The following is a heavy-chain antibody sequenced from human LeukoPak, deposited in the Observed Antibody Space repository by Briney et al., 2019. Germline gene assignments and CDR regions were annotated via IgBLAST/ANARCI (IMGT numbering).Heavy chain of an antibody. J-gene: IGHJ5*02. V-gene: IGHV4-61*02. CDR3: AREGLNMVRGVIPKEAWGWFDP. CDR2: IYTSGST. D-gene: IGHD3-10*01. CDR1: GGSISSGSYY. Sequence: PSQTLSLICTVSGGSISSGSYYWNWIRQPAGKGLEWIGRIYTSGSTNHNPSLKSRVTISVDTSKNQFSLKLSSVTAADTAVYYCAREGLNMVRGVIPKEAWGWFDPWGQGTLVTVSS.